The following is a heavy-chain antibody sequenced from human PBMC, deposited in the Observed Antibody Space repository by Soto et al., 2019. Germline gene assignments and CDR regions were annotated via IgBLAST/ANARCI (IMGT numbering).Heavy chain of an antibody. CDR3: ARGRYGDY. V-gene: IGHV1-18*01. Sequence: QAHLVQSGPEVKKPGALVKVSCKGSGYIFTSYGIAWVRQAPGQGLEWMGWISAHNGNTEYAQKFPGRVTVTRDTSTSTAYLELRSLRSDDTALYYCARGRYGDYWGQGARVTVSS. J-gene: IGHJ4*02. CDR1: GYIFTSYG. D-gene: IGHD4-17*01. CDR2: ISAHNGNT.